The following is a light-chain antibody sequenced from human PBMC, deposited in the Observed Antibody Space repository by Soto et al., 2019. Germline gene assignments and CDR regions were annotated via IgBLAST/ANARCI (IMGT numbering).Light chain of an antibody. CDR2: DAS. CDR3: QQYNNWLKWT. Sequence: EIVMTQSPATLSVSPGERATLSCRASQSISSNLAWYQQKPGQGPRLLIYDASTRATGIPARFSGSGFVTDFTLTISSLQSEDFAVYYCQQYNNWLKWTFGQGTKVEIK. J-gene: IGKJ1*01. V-gene: IGKV3-15*01. CDR1: QSISSN.